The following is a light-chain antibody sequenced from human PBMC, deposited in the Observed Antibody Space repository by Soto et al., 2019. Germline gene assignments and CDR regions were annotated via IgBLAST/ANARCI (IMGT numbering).Light chain of an antibody. Sequence: DIQMPQSPSSLSASVGDRVTITCRASQSISSYINWYQQKPGKAPKLLIYAASSLQSGVPSRFSGSGSGTDFTLTISSLQPEDFATYYCQHSYSTLRTFGQGTKVEIK. CDR1: QSISSY. V-gene: IGKV1-39*01. CDR2: AAS. J-gene: IGKJ1*01. CDR3: QHSYSTLRT.